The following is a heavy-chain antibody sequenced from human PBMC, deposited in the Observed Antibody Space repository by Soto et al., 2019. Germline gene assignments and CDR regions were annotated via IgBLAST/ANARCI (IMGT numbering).Heavy chain of an antibody. V-gene: IGHV1-69*08. D-gene: IGHD3-10*01. Sequence: QVQLVQSGAEVKKPGSSVKVSCKASGGTFSSYTISWVRQAPGQGLEWMGRIIPILGIANYAQKFQGRVTITADKSTSTAYRALSSLRSEDTAVYYCARDSGSGKGYYYGMDVWGQGTTVTVSS. CDR1: GGTFSSYT. CDR3: ARDSGSGKGYYYGMDV. J-gene: IGHJ6*02. CDR2: IIPILGIA.